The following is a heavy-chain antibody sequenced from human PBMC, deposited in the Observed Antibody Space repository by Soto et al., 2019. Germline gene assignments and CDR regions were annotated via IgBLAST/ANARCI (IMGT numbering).Heavy chain of an antibody. CDR3: ATAEVDY. CDR1: GFTFGNSW. Sequence: LRLSCAASGFTFGNSWMHWVRQAPGEGLEWVSRMNSDGSSTDYAGSVKGRFTVSRDNAKNTLYLQMNSLRAEDTAVYYCATAEVDYWGPGTLVTVPQ. V-gene: IGHV3-74*01. CDR2: MNSDGSST. J-gene: IGHJ4*02.